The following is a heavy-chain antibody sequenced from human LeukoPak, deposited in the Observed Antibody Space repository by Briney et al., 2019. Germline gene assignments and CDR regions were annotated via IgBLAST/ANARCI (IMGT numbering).Heavy chain of an antibody. D-gene: IGHD3-22*01. CDR1: GYTFTGYY. J-gene: IGHJ4*02. CDR3: ARSSRYYYDSSGYPDY. Sequence: ASVKVSCKASGYTFTGYYMHWVRQAPGQVLEWMGWINPNSGGTNYAQKFQGRVTMTRDTSISTAYMELSRLRSDDTAVYYCARSSRYYYDSSGYPDYWGQGTLVTVSS. V-gene: IGHV1-2*02. CDR2: INPNSGGT.